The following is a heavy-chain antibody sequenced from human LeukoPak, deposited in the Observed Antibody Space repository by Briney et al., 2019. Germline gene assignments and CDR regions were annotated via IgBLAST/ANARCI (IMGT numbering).Heavy chain of an antibody. CDR1: GGSTSTYY. D-gene: IGHD5-12*01. Sequence: PSETLSLTCTVSGGSTSTYYWSWIRQPPGKGLEWIGYIYHSGSTNYNPSLKSRVTISVDTSQNQCYLKLSSVTAADTAVYYCARDGYSGSDALWGQGTLVTVSS. V-gene: IGHV4-59*01. J-gene: IGHJ4*02. CDR2: IYHSGST. CDR3: ARDGYSGSDAL.